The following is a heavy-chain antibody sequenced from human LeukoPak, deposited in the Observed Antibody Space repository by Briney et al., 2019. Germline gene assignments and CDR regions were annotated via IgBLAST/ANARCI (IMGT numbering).Heavy chain of an antibody. Sequence: PGGSLRLSCAASGFTFSSYAMSWVRQAPGKGLEWVSAISGSGGSTYYADSVKGRFTISRDNSKNTLYLQMNSLRAEDTAVYYCAKDKGFGELLSPSPLDYWGQGTLVTVSS. CDR1: GFTFSSYA. V-gene: IGHV3-23*01. J-gene: IGHJ4*02. CDR2: ISGSGGST. CDR3: AKDKGFGELLSPSPLDY. D-gene: IGHD3-10*01.